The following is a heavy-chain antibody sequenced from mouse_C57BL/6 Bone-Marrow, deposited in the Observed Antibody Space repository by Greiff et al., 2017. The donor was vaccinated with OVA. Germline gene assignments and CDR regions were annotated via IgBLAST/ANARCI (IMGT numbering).Heavy chain of an antibody. CDR3: ARGRDYGHFAY. J-gene: IGHJ3*01. CDR1: GYTFTDYY. Sequence: EVQLQQSGPELVKPGASVKISCKASGYTFTDYYMDWVKQSHGKSLEWIGDINPNNGGTSYNQKFKGKATLTVDKSSSTAYMELRSLTSEDSAVYYCARGRDYGHFAYWGQGTLVTVSA. D-gene: IGHD1-1*02. CDR2: INPNNGGT. V-gene: IGHV1-26*01.